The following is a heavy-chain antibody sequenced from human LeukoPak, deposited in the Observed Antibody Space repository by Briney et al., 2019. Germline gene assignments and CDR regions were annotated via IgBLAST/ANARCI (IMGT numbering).Heavy chain of an antibody. CDR3: ARTDDYGEDTDY. D-gene: IGHD4-17*01. CDR1: GGSFRGYY. CDR2: INHSGST. V-gene: IGHV4-34*01. Sequence: SETLSLTCAVYGGSFRGYYWSWIRQPPGKGLEWIGEINHSGSTNYNPSLKSRVTISVDTSKNQFSLKLSSVTAADTAVYYCARTDDYGEDTDYWGQGTLVTVSS. J-gene: IGHJ4*02.